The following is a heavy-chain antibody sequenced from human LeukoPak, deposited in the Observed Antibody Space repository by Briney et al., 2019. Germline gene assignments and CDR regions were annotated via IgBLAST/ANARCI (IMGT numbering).Heavy chain of an antibody. CDR1: GFTFSNFG. Sequence: PGGSLRLSCVASGFTFSNFGVHWVRQAPGKGLEWVAVISYNGHYEYYGESVKGRFTISRDNAKNSLYLQMTGLRVEDTALYYCARDRGYCSSTACYRDFDYWGQGTLVTVPS. CDR3: ARDRGYCSSTACYRDFDY. CDR2: ISYNGHYE. V-gene: IGHV3-30*03. D-gene: IGHD2-2*01. J-gene: IGHJ4*02.